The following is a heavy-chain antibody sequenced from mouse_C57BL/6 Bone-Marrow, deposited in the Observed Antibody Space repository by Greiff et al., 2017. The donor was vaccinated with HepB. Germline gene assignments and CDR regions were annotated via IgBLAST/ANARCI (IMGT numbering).Heavy chain of an antibody. Sequence: VQLQQSGTVLARPGASVKMSCKTSGYTFISYWMHWVKQRPGQGLEWIGAIYPGNSDTSYNQKFKGKAKLTAVTSASTAYMELSSLTNEDSAVYYCTRDYYYGSSYAWFAYWGQGTLVTVSA. J-gene: IGHJ3*01. CDR3: TRDYYYGSSYAWFAY. CDR1: GYTFISYW. D-gene: IGHD1-1*01. V-gene: IGHV1-5*01. CDR2: IYPGNSDT.